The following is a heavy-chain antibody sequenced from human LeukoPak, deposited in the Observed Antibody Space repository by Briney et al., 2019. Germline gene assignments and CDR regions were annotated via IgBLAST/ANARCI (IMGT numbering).Heavy chain of an antibody. J-gene: IGHJ5*02. CDR3: ARDRITMVRGFWFDP. D-gene: IGHD3-10*01. Sequence: PSETLSLTYTVSGGSISSYYWSWIRQPPGKGLEWIGYIYYSGSTNYNPSLKSRVTISVDTSKNQFSLKLSSVTAADTAVYYCARDRITMVRGFWFDPWGQGTLVTVSS. CDR2: IYYSGST. V-gene: IGHV4-59*01. CDR1: GGSISSYY.